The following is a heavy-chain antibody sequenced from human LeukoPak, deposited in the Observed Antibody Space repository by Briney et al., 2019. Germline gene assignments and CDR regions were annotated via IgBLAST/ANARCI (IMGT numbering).Heavy chain of an antibody. CDR1: GFTFSSYA. Sequence: GGSLRLSCAASGFTFSSYAMSWVRQAPGKGLEWVSAISGSGGSTYYADSVKGRFTISRDNSKNTLYLQMNSLRAEDTAVYSCAKAVTQYCSGGSCYYGMDVWGQGTTVTVSS. CDR2: ISGSGGST. V-gene: IGHV3-23*01. J-gene: IGHJ6*02. D-gene: IGHD2-15*01. CDR3: AKAVTQYCSGGSCYYGMDV.